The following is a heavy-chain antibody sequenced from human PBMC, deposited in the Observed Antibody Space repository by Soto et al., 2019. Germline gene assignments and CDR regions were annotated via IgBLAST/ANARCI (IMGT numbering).Heavy chain of an antibody. J-gene: IGHJ5*02. CDR1: GGSISSGGYY. D-gene: IGHD4-17*01. Sequence: PSETLSLTCTVSGGSISSGGYYWSWIRQHPGKGLEWIGYIYYSGSTYYNPSLKSRVTISVDTSKNQFSLKLSSVTAADTAVYYCARSTHNCDYGAHEPNWFDPWGQGTLVTVSS. V-gene: IGHV4-31*03. CDR3: ARSTHNCDYGAHEPNWFDP. CDR2: IYYSGST.